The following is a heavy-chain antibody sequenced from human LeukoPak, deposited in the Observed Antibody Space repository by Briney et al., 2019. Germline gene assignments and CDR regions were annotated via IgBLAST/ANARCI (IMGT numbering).Heavy chain of an antibody. CDR1: GGSISSNSYY. CDR3: ARDRDYDFWSGPIL. CDR2: MYYSGST. Sequence: SETLSLTCTVSGGSISSNSYYWGWIRQPPGKGLEWIGSMYYSGSTYYNPSLKSRVTISVDTSKNQFSLKLSSVTAADTAVYYCARDRDYDFWSGPILWGQGTTVTVSS. J-gene: IGHJ6*02. V-gene: IGHV4-39*02. D-gene: IGHD3-3*01.